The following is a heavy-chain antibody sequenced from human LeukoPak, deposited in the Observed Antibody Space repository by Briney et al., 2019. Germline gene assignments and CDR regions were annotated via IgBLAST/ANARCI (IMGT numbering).Heavy chain of an antibody. Sequence: GGSLRLSCAASGFTFSSYSMNWVRQAPGKGLEWVSSISSSSSYIYYADSVKGRFTISRDNAKNSLYLQMNSLRAEDTAVYYCARDLVLTTVTTKVYWGQGTLVTVSS. V-gene: IGHV3-21*01. J-gene: IGHJ4*02. CDR2: ISSSSSYI. CDR1: GFTFSSYS. CDR3: ARDLVLTTVTTKVY. D-gene: IGHD4-17*01.